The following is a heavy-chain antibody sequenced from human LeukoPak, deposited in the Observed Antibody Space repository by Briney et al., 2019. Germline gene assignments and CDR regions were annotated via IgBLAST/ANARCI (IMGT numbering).Heavy chain of an antibody. CDR2: IYHSGTT. CDR1: GYSITSGYF. CDR3: ARPPDSSDYGAAFDF. V-gene: IGHV4-38-2*01. J-gene: IGHJ4*02. Sequence: PSETLSLXCGVSGYSITSGYFWGLLRQPPGKGLEWIGSIYHSGTTYYNPSLKSRVTISVDTSKNQFSLKLSSVTAADTAVYYCARPPDSSDYGAAFDFWGQGTLVTVSS. D-gene: IGHD4-17*01.